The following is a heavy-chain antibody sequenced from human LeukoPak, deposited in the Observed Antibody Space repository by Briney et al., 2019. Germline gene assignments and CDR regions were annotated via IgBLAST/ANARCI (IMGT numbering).Heavy chain of an antibody. CDR2: ISGSGGSR. CDR3: ARDPAGGTPYSFDY. CDR1: GFTFNNYP. J-gene: IGHJ4*02. Sequence: GGSLRLSCAASGFTFNNYPMSWVRQASGKGLEWVSSISGSGGSRYYADSVKGRFTISKDNSQDSVSPQMNSLRVEDTALYYCARDPAGGTPYSFDYWGQGTLVTVSS. V-gene: IGHV3-23*01. D-gene: IGHD6-13*01.